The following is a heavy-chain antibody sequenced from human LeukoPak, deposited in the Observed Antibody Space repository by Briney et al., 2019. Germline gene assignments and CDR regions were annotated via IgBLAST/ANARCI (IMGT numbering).Heavy chain of an antibody. D-gene: IGHD2-15*01. CDR2: ISSSGSTI. J-gene: IGHJ6*02. V-gene: IGHV3-11*01. CDR1: GFTFSDYY. CDR3: AREACSGGSCYLGENYYGMDV. Sequence: GSLRLSCAASGFTFSDYYMSWIRQAPGKGLEWVSYISSSGSTIYYADSVKGRFTISRDNAKNSLYLQMNSLRAEDTAVYYCAREACSGGSCYLGENYYGMDVWGQGTTVTVSS.